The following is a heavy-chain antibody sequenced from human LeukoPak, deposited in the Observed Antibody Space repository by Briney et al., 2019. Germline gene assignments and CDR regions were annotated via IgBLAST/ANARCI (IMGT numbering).Heavy chain of an antibody. CDR1: GFTFSNSG. J-gene: IGHJ4*02. V-gene: IGHV3-30*02. CDR2: VLYDGSNK. CDR3: AKDLTY. Sequence: PGGSLRLFCAASGFTFSNSGMHWVCQAPGKGLEWVAFVLYDGSNKYYTDSVKGRFTISRDNSRNTLYLQMNSLRPEDAAVYYCAKDLTYWGQGTLVTVSS.